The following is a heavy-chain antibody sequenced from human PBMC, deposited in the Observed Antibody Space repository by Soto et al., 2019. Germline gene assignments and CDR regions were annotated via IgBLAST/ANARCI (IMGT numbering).Heavy chain of an antibody. CDR3: ASYSLYGMDV. CDR1: VGSISFGHYY. D-gene: IGHD2-21*01. J-gene: IGHJ6*01. Sequence: SETLSVACSFSVGSISFGHYYWSWIRQPPGKGLEWIGNIYYSGNTYYNPSLKSRLIISIDTSKKQFSLKVGSVTAADTAVYYCASYSLYGMDVWGQGTTVTVSS. CDR2: IYYSGNT. V-gene: IGHV4-30-4*01.